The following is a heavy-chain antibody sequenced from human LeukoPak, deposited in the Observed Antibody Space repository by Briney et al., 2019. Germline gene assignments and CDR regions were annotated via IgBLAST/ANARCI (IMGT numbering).Heavy chain of an antibody. CDR3: ARDTRHRYCSSTICYRGWLDP. Sequence: GGSLRLSCAASGFTFSRYAMNWVRQAPGKGLEWGSYISSSSSTIYYADSVKGRFTISRDNAKNSLYLQMNSLRAEDTAVYYCARDTRHRYCSSTICYRGWLDPWGQGTLVTVSS. J-gene: IGHJ5*02. V-gene: IGHV3-48*01. CDR2: ISSSSSTI. CDR1: GFTFSRYA. D-gene: IGHD2-2*01.